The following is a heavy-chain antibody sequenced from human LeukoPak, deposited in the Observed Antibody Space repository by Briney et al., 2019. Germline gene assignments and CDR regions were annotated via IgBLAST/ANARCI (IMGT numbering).Heavy chain of an antibody. Sequence: PGGSLRLSCAASGFTFSSYGMSWVRQAPGKGPEWVANIKQDGSQRYYVDSVRGRFTISRDNAKNSLFLQMNGLRAEDTAVYYCARRGGSSSRRSPIDYRGQGTLVTVSS. CDR3: ARRGGSSSRRSPIDY. J-gene: IGHJ4*02. D-gene: IGHD6-6*01. CDR1: GFTFSSYG. CDR2: IKQDGSQR. V-gene: IGHV3-7*01.